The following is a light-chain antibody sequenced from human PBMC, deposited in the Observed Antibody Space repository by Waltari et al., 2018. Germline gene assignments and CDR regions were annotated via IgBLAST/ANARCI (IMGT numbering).Light chain of an antibody. V-gene: IGKV3-20*01. Sequence: EIVLTQSPGTLSLSPGERATLSCRASESVKGNYLVWYQQKPGQAPRGLIYGSSKRATGIPDRFRGSGSGRDFTLTISRLEPEDFAMYYCQHYDGSPYTFGPGTKLEIK. J-gene: IGKJ3*01. CDR1: ESVKGNY. CDR2: GSS. CDR3: QHYDGSPYT.